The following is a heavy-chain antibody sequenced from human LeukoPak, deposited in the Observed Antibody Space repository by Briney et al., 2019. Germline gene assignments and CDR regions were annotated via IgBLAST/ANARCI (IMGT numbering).Heavy chain of an antibody. CDR1: GFTFSSYE. CDR2: ISSSGSTI. CDR3: AKHRQGDFDH. V-gene: IGHV3-48*03. D-gene: IGHD3-10*01. Sequence: PGGSLRLSCAVSGFTFSSYEMNWVRQAPGKGLEWVSYISSSGSTIYYADSVKGRFTISRDNAKNSLYLQMNSLRAEDTAVYYCAKHRQGDFDHWGQGTLVTVSS. J-gene: IGHJ4*02.